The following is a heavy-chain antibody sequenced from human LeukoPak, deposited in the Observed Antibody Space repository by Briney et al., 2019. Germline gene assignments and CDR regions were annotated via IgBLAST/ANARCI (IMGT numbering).Heavy chain of an antibody. CDR2: ISPNRGST. V-gene: IGHV1-2*02. CDR3: ARDGVFSTNFDAFDI. J-gene: IGHJ3*02. CDR1: GYTFTDYY. Sequence: GASVKVSCKASGYTFTDYYIHWLRQAPGQGPEWTGWISPNRGSTEYAQKFQGRVTMTRDTSISTVYMELSSLRYDDTAVYYCARDGVFSTNFDAFDIWGQGTMVTVSS. D-gene: IGHD2/OR15-2a*01.